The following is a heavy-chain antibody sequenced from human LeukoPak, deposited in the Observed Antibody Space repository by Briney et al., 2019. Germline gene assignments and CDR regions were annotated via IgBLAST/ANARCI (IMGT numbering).Heavy chain of an antibody. CDR2: INWNGGST. Sequence: PGGSLRLSCAVSGLTVSSNYMTWVRQPPGKGLEWVSGINWNGGSTGYADSVKGRFTISRDNAKNSLYLQMNSLRAEDTALYYCARDYALTGDWGQGTLVTVSS. V-gene: IGHV3-20*04. J-gene: IGHJ4*02. CDR1: GLTVSSNY. D-gene: IGHD3-9*01. CDR3: ARDYALTGD.